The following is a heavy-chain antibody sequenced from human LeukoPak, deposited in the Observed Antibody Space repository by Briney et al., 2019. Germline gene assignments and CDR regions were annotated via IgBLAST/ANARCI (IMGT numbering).Heavy chain of an antibody. J-gene: IGHJ4*02. CDR3: ARRYYDSSGNYYFDY. CDR2: IYYSGST. Sequence: PSETLSLTCTVSGGSISSSSYYWGWIRQPPGKGLEWIGSIYYSGSTYYNPSLKSRVTISVGTSKNQFSLKLSSVTAADTAVYYCARRYYDSSGNYYFDYWGQGTLVTVSS. D-gene: IGHD3-22*01. CDR1: GGSISSSSYY. V-gene: IGHV4-39*01.